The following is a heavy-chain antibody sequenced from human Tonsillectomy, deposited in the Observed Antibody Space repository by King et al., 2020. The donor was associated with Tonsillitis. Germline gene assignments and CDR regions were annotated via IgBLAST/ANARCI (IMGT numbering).Heavy chain of an antibody. J-gene: IGHJ1*01. D-gene: IGHD3-22*01. CDR3: ARMLDYYDSSGYYYGGYFQH. Sequence: TLKESGPALVKPTQTLTLTCTFSGFSLSTSGMCVSWIRQPPGKALEGLARIDWDDDKYYSTSLKTRLTISKDTSKNQLVLTMTNRDPVDTATYYCARMLDYYDSSGYYYGGYFQHWGQGTLVTVSS. V-gene: IGHV2-70*11. CDR2: IDWDDDK. CDR1: GFSLSTSGMC.